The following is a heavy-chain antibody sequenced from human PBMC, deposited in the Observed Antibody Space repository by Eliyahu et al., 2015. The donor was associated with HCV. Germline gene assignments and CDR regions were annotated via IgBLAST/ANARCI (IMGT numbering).Heavy chain of an antibody. CDR2: INPNSEIT. D-gene: IGHD2-15*01. CDR3: ARTLSGPRDY. CDR1: GYTFTGYY. J-gene: IGHJ4*02. Sequence: QVQLVQSGAEVKKPGASVKVSCKSSGYTFTGYYMHWVRQAPGQGLEWMGCINPNSEITNYAQKFQGRVTMTRDTSISTAYMELSRLTSDDTAVYYCARTLSGPRDYWGQGTLVTVSS. V-gene: IGHV1-2*02.